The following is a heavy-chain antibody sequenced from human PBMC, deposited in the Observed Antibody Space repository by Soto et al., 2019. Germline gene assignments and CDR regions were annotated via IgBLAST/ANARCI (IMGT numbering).Heavy chain of an antibody. CDR1: GFTFGDYA. CDR2: IRSKAYGGTT. Sequence: GSLRLSCTASGFTFGDYAMSWFRQAPGKGLEWVGFIRSKAYGGTTEYAASVKGRFTISRDDSKSIAYLQMNSLKTEDTAVYYCTIDPLYYDSSGYYYSDAFDIWGQGTMVTVSS. V-gene: IGHV3-49*03. D-gene: IGHD3-22*01. J-gene: IGHJ3*02. CDR3: TIDPLYYDSSGYYYSDAFDI.